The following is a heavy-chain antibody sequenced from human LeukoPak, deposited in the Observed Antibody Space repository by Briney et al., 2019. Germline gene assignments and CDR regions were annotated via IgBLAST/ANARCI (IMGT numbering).Heavy chain of an antibody. CDR2: INSGGSST. J-gene: IGHJ6*03. Sequence: GGSLRLSCAASGFTFSSYWMHWVRHAPGKGLVWVSRINSGGSSTSYADSVKGRFTISRDNAKNTLYLQMNSLRAEDTAVYYCARDWSREMATQIRAYYYYYMDVWGKGTTVTISS. CDR1: GFTFSSYW. V-gene: IGHV3-74*01. CDR3: ARDWSREMATQIRAYYYYYMDV. D-gene: IGHD5-24*01.